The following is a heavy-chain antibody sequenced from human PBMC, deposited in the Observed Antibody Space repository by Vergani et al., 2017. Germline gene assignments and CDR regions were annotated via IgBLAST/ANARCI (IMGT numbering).Heavy chain of an antibody. J-gene: IGHJ4*02. Sequence: QVQLVQSGAEVKKPGASVKVSCKASGYPFTGYYMHWVRQAPGQGLEWMGWINPNSGGTNYAQKFQGRVTMTRDTSISTAYMELSRLRSDDTAVYYCARDLFIAAAGTGRNFDYWGQGTLVTVSS. CDR2: INPNSGGT. V-gene: IGHV1-2*02. D-gene: IGHD6-13*01. CDR3: ARDLFIAAAGTGRNFDY. CDR1: GYPFTGYY.